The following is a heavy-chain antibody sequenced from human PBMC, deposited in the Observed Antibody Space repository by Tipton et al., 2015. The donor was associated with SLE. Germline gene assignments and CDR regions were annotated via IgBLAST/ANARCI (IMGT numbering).Heavy chain of an antibody. CDR1: GGSISSSSYY. CDR2: IYYTGST. Sequence: TLSLTCTVSGGSISSSSYYWGWIRQPPGKGLEWIGNIYYTGSTSYNPSLKSRVTISLDTSKNQFSLRLSSVTEADTAVYYCGRHYLGGSDGDYWGQGTLVTVSS. J-gene: IGHJ4*02. V-gene: IGHV4-39*01. CDR3: GRHYLGGSDGDY. D-gene: IGHD2-15*01.